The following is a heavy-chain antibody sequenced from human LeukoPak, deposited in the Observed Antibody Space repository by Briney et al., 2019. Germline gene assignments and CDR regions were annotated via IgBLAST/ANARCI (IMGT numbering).Heavy chain of an antibody. D-gene: IGHD6-6*01. CDR3: ARDPTGVAARPVPYYFDY. J-gene: IGHJ4*02. V-gene: IGHV1-18*01. CDR1: GYTFTSYG. CDR2: ISAYNGNT. Sequence: GASVKVSCKASGYTFTSYGISWVRQAPGQGLEWMGWISAYNGNTNYAQKLQGRVTMTTDTSTSTAYMELRSLRSVDTAVYHCARDPTGVAARPVPYYFDYWGQGTLVTVSS.